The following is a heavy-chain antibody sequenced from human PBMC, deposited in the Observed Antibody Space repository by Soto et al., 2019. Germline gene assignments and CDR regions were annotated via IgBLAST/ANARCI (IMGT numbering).Heavy chain of an antibody. Sequence: ASVKVSCKASGCTFSSYAISWVRQAPGQGLEWMGGIIPIFGTANYAQKFQGRVTITADESTSTAYMELSSLRSEDTAVYYCADGRYSSSWKQTWFDPWGQGTLVTVSS. CDR3: ADGRYSSSWKQTWFDP. V-gene: IGHV1-69*13. CDR2: IIPIFGTA. J-gene: IGHJ5*02. D-gene: IGHD6-13*01. CDR1: GCTFSSYA.